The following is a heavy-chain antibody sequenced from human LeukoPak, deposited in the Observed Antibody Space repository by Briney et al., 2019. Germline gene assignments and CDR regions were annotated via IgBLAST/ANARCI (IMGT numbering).Heavy chain of an antibody. V-gene: IGHV4-61*02. CDR3: ARVSWFPGTSYYYMDV. CDR1: GDSISSGDYY. D-gene: IGHD1-1*01. Sequence: SETLFLTCTVSGDSISSGDYYWSWIRQPAGKGLEWIGRISSSGSTNYNPSLKSRVTISVDTSKNQFSLKLSSVTAADTAVYFCARVSWFPGTSYYYMDVWGKGTTVTVSS. J-gene: IGHJ6*03. CDR2: ISSSGST.